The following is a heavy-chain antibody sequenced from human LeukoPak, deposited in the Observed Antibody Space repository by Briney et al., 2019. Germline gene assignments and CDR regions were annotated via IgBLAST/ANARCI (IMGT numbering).Heavy chain of an antibody. Sequence: GGSLRLSCAASGFTFSSYSMNWVRQAPGKGLEWVSYISGGSGYIYYADSAKGRFTISRDNAKNSLYLQMNSLRAEDTAVYYCARAIAVAEGYWGQGTLVTVSS. CDR3: ARAIAVAEGY. D-gene: IGHD6-19*01. J-gene: IGHJ4*02. CDR1: GFTFSSYS. V-gene: IGHV3-21*01. CDR2: ISGGSGYI.